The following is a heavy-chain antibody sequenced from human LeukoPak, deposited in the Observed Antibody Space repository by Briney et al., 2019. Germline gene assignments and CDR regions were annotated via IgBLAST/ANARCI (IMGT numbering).Heavy chain of an antibody. D-gene: IGHD6-19*01. CDR2: ISAYNGNT. J-gene: IGHJ5*02. CDR1: GYTFTSYG. Sequence: ASVKVSCKASGYTFTSYGISWVRQAPGQGLEWMGWISAYNGNTNYAQKLQGRVTMTTDTSTSTAYMELSRLRSDDTAVYYCARGRNIAVAGTRWFDPWGQGTLATVSS. CDR3: ARGRNIAVAGTRWFDP. V-gene: IGHV1-18*01.